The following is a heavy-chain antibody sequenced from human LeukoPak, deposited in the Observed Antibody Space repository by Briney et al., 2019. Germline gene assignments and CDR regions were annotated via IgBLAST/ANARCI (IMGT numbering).Heavy chain of an antibody. Sequence: PGGSLRLSCAASGFTFSSYGMHWVRQAPGKGLEWVAFIRYDGSNKYYADSVKGRSTISRDNAKNSLYLQMNSLRAEDTAVYYCARAKRNGFDIWGQGTMVTVSS. J-gene: IGHJ3*02. CDR3: ARAKRNGFDI. V-gene: IGHV3-30*02. CDR2: IRYDGSNK. CDR1: GFTFSSYG.